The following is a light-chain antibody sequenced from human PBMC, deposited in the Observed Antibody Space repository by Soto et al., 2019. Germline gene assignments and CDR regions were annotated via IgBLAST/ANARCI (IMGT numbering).Light chain of an antibody. CDR3: QQYGSSPQT. CDR2: GAS. V-gene: IGKV3-20*01. CDR1: QSVSSSY. Sequence: EIVLTQSPGTLSLSPGERATLSCRASQSVSSSYLAWYQQKPGQAPRLLIYGASSRATGIPDRFSGSGSGXXXXXXXXRXXPEDFAVYYCQQYGSSPQTFGQGTKVEIK. J-gene: IGKJ1*01.